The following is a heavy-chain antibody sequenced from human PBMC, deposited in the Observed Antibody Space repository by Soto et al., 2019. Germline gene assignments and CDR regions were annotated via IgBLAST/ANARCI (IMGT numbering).Heavy chain of an antibody. CDR1: GGSFSSYI. CDR3: ARDYYDSSGYSNWFDP. CDR2: IIADHGKK. Sequence: ASVKVSCKASGGSFSSYIVSWVRQAPGQGLEWMGRIIADHGKKYYAQKLQGRVTMTTDKSTSTAYMELRSLRSDDTAVYYCARDYYDSSGYSNWFDPWGQGTLVTVSS. V-gene: IGHV1-18*01. J-gene: IGHJ5*02. D-gene: IGHD3-22*01.